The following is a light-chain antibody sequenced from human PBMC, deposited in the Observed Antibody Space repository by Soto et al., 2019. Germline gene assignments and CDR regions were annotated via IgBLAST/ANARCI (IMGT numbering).Light chain of an antibody. CDR1: SSDVGGYNY. Sequence: QSALTHPRSVSGSPGQSVTISCTGTSSDVGGYNYVSWYQQHPGKAPKLMIYDVSKRPSGVPDRFSGSKSGNTASLTISGLQAEDEADYYCCSYAGSYTHWVFGGGTKVTVL. V-gene: IGLV2-11*01. CDR2: DVS. CDR3: CSYAGSYTHWV. J-gene: IGLJ3*02.